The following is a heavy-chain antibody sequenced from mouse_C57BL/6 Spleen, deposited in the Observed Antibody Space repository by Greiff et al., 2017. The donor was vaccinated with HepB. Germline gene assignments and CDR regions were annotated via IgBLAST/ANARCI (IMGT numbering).Heavy chain of an antibody. Sequence: QVQLQQPGAELVKPGASVKMSCKASGYTFTSYWITWVKQRPGQGLEWIGDIYPGSGSTNYNEKFKSKATLTVDTSSSTAYMQLSSLTSEDSAVYYCASITTVVAPYYLDYWGQGTTLTVSS. D-gene: IGHD1-1*01. V-gene: IGHV1-55*01. CDR1: GYTFTSYW. CDR2: IYPGSGST. J-gene: IGHJ2*01. CDR3: ASITTVVAPYYLDY.